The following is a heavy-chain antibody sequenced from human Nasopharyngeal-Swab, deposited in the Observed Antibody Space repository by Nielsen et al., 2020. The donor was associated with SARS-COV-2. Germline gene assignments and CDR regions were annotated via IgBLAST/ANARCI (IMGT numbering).Heavy chain of an antibody. D-gene: IGHD1-1*01. V-gene: IGHV3-73*01. Sequence: GESLKISCAASGFIFSGSAMHWVRQASGKGPEWVGRIRSKANSYATAYAASVKGRFTISRDDSKNTAYLQMNSLKTEDTAVYYCTRNDLWGQGTLVTVSS. J-gene: IGHJ4*02. CDR2: IRSKANSYAT. CDR3: TRNDL. CDR1: GFIFSGSA.